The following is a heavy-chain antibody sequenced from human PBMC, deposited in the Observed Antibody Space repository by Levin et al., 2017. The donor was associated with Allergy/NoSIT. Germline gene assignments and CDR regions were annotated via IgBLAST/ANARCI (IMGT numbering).Heavy chain of an antibody. CDR2: IYDSGST. V-gene: IGHV4-4*02. CDR1: GASISSSNW. Sequence: SETLSLTCTVSGASISSSNWWTWARQSPGKGLEWIGEIYDSGSTNYNPSLKSRVTISVDKSKNQFSLKLNSVTAADTAVSYCARVQGGCSATSCYLDPWGQGTLITVSS. CDR3: ARVQGGCSATSCYLDP. J-gene: IGHJ5*02. D-gene: IGHD2-2*01.